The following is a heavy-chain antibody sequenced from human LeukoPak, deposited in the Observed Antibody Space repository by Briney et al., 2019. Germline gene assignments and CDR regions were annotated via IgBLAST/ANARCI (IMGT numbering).Heavy chain of an antibody. CDR3: TTWDGVD. CDR2: IKSKADGGAT. J-gene: IGHJ3*01. Sequence: PGGSLRLSCAASGFTFTNALMTWVRQAPGKGLEWVGHIKSKADGGATDCAAPVRGRFTISRDDSKNTLYLQMNSLKTEDTAVYYCTTWDGVDWGQGTMVTVSS. V-gene: IGHV3-15*01. CDR1: GFTFTNAL. D-gene: IGHD1-26*01.